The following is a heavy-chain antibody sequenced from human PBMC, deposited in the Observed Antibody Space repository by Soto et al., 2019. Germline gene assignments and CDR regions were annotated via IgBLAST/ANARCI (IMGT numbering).Heavy chain of an antibody. J-gene: IGHJ6*02. V-gene: IGHV1-8*01. Sequence: GASVKVSCKASGYTFTSYDINWVRQATGQGLEWMGWMNPNSGNTGYAQKFQGRVTMTRNTSISTAYMELSSLRSEDTAVYYCARVTEIPRYYYYYGMDVWGQGTTVTSP. CDR2: MNPNSGNT. CDR3: ARVTEIPRYYYYYGMDV. D-gene: IGHD3-9*01. CDR1: GYTFTSYD.